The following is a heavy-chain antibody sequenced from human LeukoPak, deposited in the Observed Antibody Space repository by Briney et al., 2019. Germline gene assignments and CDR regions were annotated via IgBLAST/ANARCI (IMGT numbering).Heavy chain of an antibody. Sequence: SETLSLTCAVYGGSFSGYYWSWIRQPPGKGLEWIGEINHSGSTNYNPSLKSRVTIPVDTSKNQFSLKLSSVTAADTAVYYCARASGGSCYGYWGQGTLVTVSS. D-gene: IGHD2-15*01. CDR2: INHSGST. CDR3: ARASGGSCYGY. V-gene: IGHV4-34*01. CDR1: GGSFSGYY. J-gene: IGHJ4*02.